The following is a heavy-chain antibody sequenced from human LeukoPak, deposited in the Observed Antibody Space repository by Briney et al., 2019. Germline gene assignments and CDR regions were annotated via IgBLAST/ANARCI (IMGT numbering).Heavy chain of an antibody. CDR1: GYTFTSYY. V-gene: IGHV1-46*01. Sequence: ASVKVSCKASGYTFTSYYMHWVRQAPGQGLEWMGIINPSGGSTSYAQKFQGRVTMTRDTSTSTVYMELSSLRSEDTAVYYCARELLKIRSYHYYYYGMDVWGQGTTVTVSS. CDR2: INPSGGST. CDR3: ARELLKIRSYHYYYYGMDV. D-gene: IGHD2-2*01. J-gene: IGHJ6*02.